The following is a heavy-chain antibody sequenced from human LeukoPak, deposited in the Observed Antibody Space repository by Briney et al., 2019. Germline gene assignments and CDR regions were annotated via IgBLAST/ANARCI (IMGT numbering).Heavy chain of an antibody. V-gene: IGHV1-69*05. CDR2: IIPIFGTA. J-gene: IGHJ4*02. CDR1: GGTFSSYA. D-gene: IGHD3-10*01. Sequence: SVKVPCKASGGTFSSYAISWVRQAPGQGLEWMGGIIPIFGTANYAQKFQGRVTITTDESMSTAYMELSSLRSEDTAVYSCARWAGAGDYFDYWGQGNLVTVSS. CDR3: ARWAGAGDYFDY.